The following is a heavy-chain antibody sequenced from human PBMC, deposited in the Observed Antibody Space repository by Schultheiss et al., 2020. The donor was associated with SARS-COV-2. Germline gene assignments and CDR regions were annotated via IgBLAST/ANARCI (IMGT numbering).Heavy chain of an antibody. CDR2: ISGSGGST. CDR3: TTDPVYGDYALKGYFDY. CDR1: GFTFSSYA. D-gene: IGHD4-17*01. Sequence: GGSLRLSCAASGFTFSSYAMSWVRQAPGKGLEWVSAISGSGGSTYYADSVKGRFTISRDNSKNTLYLQMNSLRAEDTAVYYCTTDPVYGDYALKGYFDYWGQGTLVTVSS. J-gene: IGHJ4*02. V-gene: IGHV3-23*01.